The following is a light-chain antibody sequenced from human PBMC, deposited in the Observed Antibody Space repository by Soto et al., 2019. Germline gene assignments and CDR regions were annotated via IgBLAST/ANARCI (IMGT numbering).Light chain of an antibody. CDR1: QSVSSY. CDR2: DAS. CDR3: QQRRNWPLMYT. Sequence: EIVLTQSPATLSLSPGERATLSCRASQSVSSYLACYQQKPGQAPRLLIYDASNRATCIPARFSGSGSGTDFTLTISSLEPEDFAVYYCQQRRNWPLMYTFGQGTKLEIK. J-gene: IGKJ2*01. V-gene: IGKV3-11*01.